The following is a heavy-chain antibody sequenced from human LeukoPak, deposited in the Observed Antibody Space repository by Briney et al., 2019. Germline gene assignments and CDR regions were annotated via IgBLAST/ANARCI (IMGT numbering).Heavy chain of an antibody. CDR3: ARGGVVVTATPLGY. J-gene: IGHJ4*02. CDR1: GGTFSSYA. V-gene: IGHV1-46*01. CDR2: INPSGGST. Sequence: GSSVKVSCKASGGTFSSYAISWVRQAPGQGLEWMGIINPSGGSTSYAQKFQGRVTMTRDMSTSTVYMELSSLRSEDTAVYYCARGGVVVTATPLGYWGQGTLVTVSS. D-gene: IGHD2-21*02.